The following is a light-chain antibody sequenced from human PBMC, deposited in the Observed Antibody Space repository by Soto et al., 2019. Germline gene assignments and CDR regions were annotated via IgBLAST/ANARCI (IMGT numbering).Light chain of an antibody. J-gene: IGKJ4*01. V-gene: IGKV1-9*01. CDR3: QHLRMYPST. CDR2: AAS. CDR1: QDIAIY. Sequence: IQLTQSPSSLSASVGDRVTITCRASQDIAIYLAWYQQKPGEAPKLLIYAASTLYGGVPSRFSGSGSGTDFALTITSLHAEDFATYYCQHLRMYPSTFGGGTKVDIK.